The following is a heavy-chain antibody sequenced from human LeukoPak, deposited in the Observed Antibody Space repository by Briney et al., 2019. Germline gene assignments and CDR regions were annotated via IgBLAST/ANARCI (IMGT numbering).Heavy chain of an antibody. CDR3: ARDSGSGYYDSSGSFFDY. Sequence: GGSLRLSCAASGFSFSTYAMHWVRQAPGKGLEWVAVISDDGSDKYYADSVRGRFTISRDNSKNTLYLQMSSLRAEDTAVYYCARDSGSGYYDSSGSFFDYWGQGTLVTVSS. J-gene: IGHJ4*02. CDR1: GFSFSTYA. D-gene: IGHD3-22*01. CDR2: ISDDGSDK. V-gene: IGHV3-30*15.